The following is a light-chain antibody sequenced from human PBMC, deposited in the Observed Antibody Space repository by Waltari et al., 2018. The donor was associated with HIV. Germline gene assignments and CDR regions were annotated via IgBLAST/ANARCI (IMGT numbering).Light chain of an antibody. CDR1: SSDVGGYNY. J-gene: IGLJ1*01. CDR3: SSYTSSSSYV. CDR2: DVS. Sequence: QSALTQPASVSGSPGQSLPISCTGTSSDVGGYNYVSWYQQHPGKAPKLMIYDVSNRPSGVSNRFSGSQSGNTASLTISGLQAEDEADYYCSSYTSSSSYVFGTGTKVTVL. V-gene: IGLV2-14*01.